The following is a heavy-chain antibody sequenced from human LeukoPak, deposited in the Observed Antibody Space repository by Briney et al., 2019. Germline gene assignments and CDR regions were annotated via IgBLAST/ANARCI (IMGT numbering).Heavy chain of an antibody. CDR3: ARLTQIYSGSYPLIDY. V-gene: IGHV1-18*01. Sequence: ASVKVSCKASGYTFTSYGISWVRQAPGQGLEWMGWISAYNGNTNYAQKLQGRVTMTTDTSTSTAYMKLRSLRSDDTAVYYCARLTQIYSGSYPLIDYWGQGTLVTVPS. J-gene: IGHJ4*02. D-gene: IGHD1-26*01. CDR1: GYTFTSYG. CDR2: ISAYNGNT.